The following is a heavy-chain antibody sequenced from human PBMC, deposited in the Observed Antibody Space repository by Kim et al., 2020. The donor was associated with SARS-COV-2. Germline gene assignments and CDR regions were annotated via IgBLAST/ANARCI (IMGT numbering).Heavy chain of an antibody. CDR2: INAGNGDT. V-gene: IGHV1-3*01. CDR3: ARDLIVVAGVKLFDY. Sequence: ASVKVSCKASGYTFTNYAMHWVRQAPGQRLEWMGWINAGNGDTKYSQKFQGRVTFTRDTSASTAYMELSSLRSEDTAVYYCARDLIVVAGVKLFDYWGQGTLVTVSS. D-gene: IGHD6-19*01. CDR1: GYTFTNYA. J-gene: IGHJ4*02.